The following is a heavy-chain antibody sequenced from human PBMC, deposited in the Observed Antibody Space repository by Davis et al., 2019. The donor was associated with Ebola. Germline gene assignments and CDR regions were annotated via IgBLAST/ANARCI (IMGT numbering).Heavy chain of an antibody. D-gene: IGHD3-22*01. J-gene: IGHJ4*02. Sequence: MPSETLSLTCTVSGGSISSSSYYWGWIRQPPGKGLEWIGSIYYSGSTYYNPSLKSRVTISVDTSKNQFSLKLSSVTAADTAVYYCARHQDVHYYDSSGYRLRGYFDYWGQGTLVTVSS. V-gene: IGHV4-39*01. CDR1: GGSISSSSYY. CDR2: IYYSGST. CDR3: ARHQDVHYYDSSGYRLRGYFDY.